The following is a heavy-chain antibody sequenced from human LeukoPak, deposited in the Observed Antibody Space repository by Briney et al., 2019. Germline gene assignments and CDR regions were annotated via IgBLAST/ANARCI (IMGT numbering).Heavy chain of an antibody. J-gene: IGHJ6*03. D-gene: IGHD1-7*01. CDR3: ARGELNYYYYMDV. CDR1: GFTFSSYA. V-gene: IGHV3-30*14. Sequence: QAGGSLRLSCAASGFTFSSYAMHWVRQAPGKGLEWVAVISYDGSNKYYADSVKGRFTISRDNSKNTLYLQMNSLRAEDTAVYYCARGELNYYYYMDVWGKGTTVTVSS. CDR2: ISYDGSNK.